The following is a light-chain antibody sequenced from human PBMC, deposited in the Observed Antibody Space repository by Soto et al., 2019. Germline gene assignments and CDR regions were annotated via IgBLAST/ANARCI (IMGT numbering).Light chain of an antibody. V-gene: IGKV1-9*01. Sequence: DIQLTQSPSFLSASVGDRVTITCRASQGISNYLAWYQQKPGKAPNLLIHTASTLQSGVPSRSSGSGSGTEFTLTISSLQPEDSATYYCQQRKSYPITFGQGTRLEIK. J-gene: IGKJ5*01. CDR2: TAS. CDR1: QGISNY. CDR3: QQRKSYPIT.